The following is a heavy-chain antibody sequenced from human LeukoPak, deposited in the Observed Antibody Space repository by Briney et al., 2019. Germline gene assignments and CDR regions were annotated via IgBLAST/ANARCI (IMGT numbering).Heavy chain of an antibody. CDR2: ISGSGGST. J-gene: IGHJ3*02. CDR3: ARDLPYYYDSSGYHAFDI. Sequence: PGGSLRLSCAASGFTFSSYAMSWVRQAPGKGLEWVSVISGSGGSTYYANSVKGRFTISRDNSKNTLYLQMNSLRAEDTAVYYCARDLPYYYDSSGYHAFDIWGQGTMVTVSS. V-gene: IGHV3-23*01. D-gene: IGHD3-22*01. CDR1: GFTFSSYA.